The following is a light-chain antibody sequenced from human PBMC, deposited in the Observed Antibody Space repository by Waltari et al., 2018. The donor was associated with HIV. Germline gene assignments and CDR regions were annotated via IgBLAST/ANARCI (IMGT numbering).Light chain of an antibody. V-gene: IGLV1-44*01. CDR3: SVWDDSLNGRV. Sequence: QSVLTQPPSASGTPGQRVTISCSGSSSNSGSNTVNWYQQLPGTAPKLLMYSNNQRPSGVPDRFSGSKSGTSASLAISGLQSEDDADYYCSVWDDSLNGRVFGTGTKVTVL. CDR2: SNN. J-gene: IGLJ1*01. CDR1: SSNSGSNT.